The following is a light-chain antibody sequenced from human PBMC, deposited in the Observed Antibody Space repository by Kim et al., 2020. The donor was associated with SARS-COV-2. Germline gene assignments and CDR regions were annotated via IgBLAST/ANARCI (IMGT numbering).Light chain of an antibody. Sequence: GDRSTLSCRASQSVSSSYLAWHQQKPGQAPRLRIYGASSRATGIPDRFSGSGSGTDFTLTISRLEPEDFAVYYCQQYGSSPWTFGQGTKVDIK. J-gene: IGKJ1*01. CDR2: GAS. CDR1: QSVSSSY. CDR3: QQYGSSPWT. V-gene: IGKV3-20*01.